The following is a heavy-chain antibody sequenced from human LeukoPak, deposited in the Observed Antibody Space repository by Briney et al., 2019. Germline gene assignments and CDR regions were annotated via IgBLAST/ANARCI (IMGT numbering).Heavy chain of an antibody. CDR1: GYTFSNFG. Sequence: ASVKVSCKASGYTFSNFGIRWVRQAPGQGLEWMGWSSGYNDDTHYAQKFQGRVTMTTDTSTNTAYMDLRSLRSDDTAIYDCAKDFYNSGGRWYDCFDIWGQGTMVTVSS. CDR3: AKDFYNSGGRWYDCFDI. J-gene: IGHJ3*02. D-gene: IGHD2-15*01. V-gene: IGHV1-18*01. CDR2: SSGYNDDT.